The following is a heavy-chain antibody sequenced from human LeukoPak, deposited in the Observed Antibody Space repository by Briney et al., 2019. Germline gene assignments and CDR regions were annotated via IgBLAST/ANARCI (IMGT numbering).Heavy chain of an antibody. D-gene: IGHD6-13*01. CDR3: ANLYSSSPKVDY. Sequence: ASVKVSCKASGYTFTSYAMHWVRQAPGQRLEWMGWINAGNGNTKYSQKFQGRVTITRDTSASTAYMELSSLRSEDTAVYYCANLYSSSPKVDYGGQGPLVTVSS. CDR1: GYTFTSYA. V-gene: IGHV1-3*01. J-gene: IGHJ4*02. CDR2: INAGNGNT.